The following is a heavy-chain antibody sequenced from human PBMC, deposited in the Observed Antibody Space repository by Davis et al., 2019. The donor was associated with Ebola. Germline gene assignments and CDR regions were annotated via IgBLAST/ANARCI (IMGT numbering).Heavy chain of an antibody. CDR3: ARVEITAYCSGGSCYPDY. CDR1: GHTLTEAS. Sequence: AASVKVSCKVSGHTLTEASIHWVRQAPGKGLEWMGGFDPEGGETIYAQKFQGRLTMTEDTSTETAYMELSSLRSEDTAVYYCARVEITAYCSGGSCYPDYWGQGTLVTVSS. V-gene: IGHV1-24*01. CDR2: FDPEGGET. J-gene: IGHJ4*02. D-gene: IGHD2-15*01.